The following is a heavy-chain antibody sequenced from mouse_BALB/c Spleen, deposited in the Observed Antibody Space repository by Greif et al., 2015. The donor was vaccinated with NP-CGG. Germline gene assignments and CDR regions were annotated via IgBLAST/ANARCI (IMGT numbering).Heavy chain of an antibody. CDR1: GFNIKDYY. J-gene: IGHJ4*01. CDR3: AREAGARAMDY. D-gene: IGHD3-1*01. Sequence: EVQLQQSGAELVRPGALVKLSCKASGFNIKDYYMHWVKQRPEQGLEWIGWIDPENGNTIYDPKFQGKASITADTSSNTAYLQLSSLTSEDTAVYYCAREAGARAMDYWGQGTSVTVSS. CDR2: IDPENGNT. V-gene: IGHV14-1*02.